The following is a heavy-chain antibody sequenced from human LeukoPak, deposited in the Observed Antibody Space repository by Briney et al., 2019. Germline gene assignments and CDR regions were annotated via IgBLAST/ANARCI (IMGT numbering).Heavy chain of an antibody. D-gene: IGHD5-12*01. J-gene: IGHJ4*02. CDR2: ISSSSAYI. Sequence: GGSLRLSCAASGFTFSSYSMNWVRQAPGKGLEWVSSISSSSAYIYYADSMKGRFTISRDNAKNSLFLQMNSLRAEDTAVYYCARAGHSDYKSGGDYWGQGTLVTVSP. V-gene: IGHV3-21*01. CDR1: GFTFSSYS. CDR3: ARAGHSDYKSGGDY.